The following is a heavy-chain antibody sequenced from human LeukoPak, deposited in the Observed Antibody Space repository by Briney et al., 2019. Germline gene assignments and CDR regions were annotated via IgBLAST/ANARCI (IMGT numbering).Heavy chain of an antibody. CDR3: ARDPTRGSYYYYYYYGMDV. CDR2: IYYSGST. V-gene: IGHV4-39*02. CDR1: GGSISSSSYY. J-gene: IGHJ6*02. D-gene: IGHD1-26*01. Sequence: SETLSLTCTVSGGSISSSSYYWGWIRQPPGKGLERIGSIYYSGSTYYNPSLKSRVTISVDTSKNQFSLKLSSVTAADTAVYYCARDPTRGSYYYYYYYGMDVSGQGTTVTVSS.